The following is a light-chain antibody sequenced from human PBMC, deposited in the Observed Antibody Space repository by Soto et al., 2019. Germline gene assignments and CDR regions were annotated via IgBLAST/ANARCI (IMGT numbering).Light chain of an antibody. Sequence: QSALTQPPSVSGSPGQSVTISCTGTSSDVGTYNRVSWFQQPPGTAPKLLIYEVTNRPSGVPDRFSGSNSGNTASLTISGLQAEDEADYYCSSYASSSTVVFGGGTKVTVL. J-gene: IGLJ3*02. CDR2: EVT. V-gene: IGLV2-18*02. CDR1: SSDVGTYNR. CDR3: SSYASSSTVV.